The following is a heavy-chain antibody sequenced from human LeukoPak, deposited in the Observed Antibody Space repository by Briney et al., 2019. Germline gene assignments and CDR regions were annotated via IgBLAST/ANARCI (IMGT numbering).Heavy chain of an antibody. Sequence: SETLSLTCTVSGGSISSSSYYWGWIRQPLGKGLEWIGSIYYSGSTYYNPSLKSRVTISVDTSKNQFSLKLSSVTAADTAVYYCARHVRALKDYYYFYMDVWGKGTTVTVSS. CDR2: IYYSGST. CDR3: ARHVRALKDYYYFYMDV. J-gene: IGHJ6*03. V-gene: IGHV4-39*01. CDR1: GGSISSSSYY. D-gene: IGHD3-10*02.